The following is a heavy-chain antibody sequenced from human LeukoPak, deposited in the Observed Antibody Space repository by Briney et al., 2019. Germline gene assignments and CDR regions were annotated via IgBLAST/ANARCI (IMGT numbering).Heavy chain of an antibody. D-gene: IGHD2-21*02. CDR1: GFTFSSYW. V-gene: IGHV3-7*01. CDR2: IKQDGSEK. J-gene: IGHJ1*01. CDR3: ARQGGRTAPFGQ. Sequence: PGGSLRLSCAASGFTFSSYWMNWVRQAPGKGLEWVANIKQDGSEKYYVDSVKGRFTISRDNAKSSLNLQMDILRAEDTAVYYCARQGGRTAPFGQWGQDNLVPVSS.